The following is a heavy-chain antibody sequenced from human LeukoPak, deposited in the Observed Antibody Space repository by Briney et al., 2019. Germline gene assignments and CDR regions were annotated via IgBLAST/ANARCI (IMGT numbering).Heavy chain of an antibody. V-gene: IGHV3-23*01. CDR1: GFTFSSYA. D-gene: IGHD3-22*01. Sequence: GGSLRLSCAASGFTFSSYAMSWVRQAPGKGLEWVSAISGSGGSTYYADSVKGRFTISRDNSKNTLYLQMNSLRAEDTAVYYCAKDSGDYCDSSGPGFDYWGQGTLVTVSS. CDR3: AKDSGDYCDSSGPGFDY. CDR2: ISGSGGST. J-gene: IGHJ4*02.